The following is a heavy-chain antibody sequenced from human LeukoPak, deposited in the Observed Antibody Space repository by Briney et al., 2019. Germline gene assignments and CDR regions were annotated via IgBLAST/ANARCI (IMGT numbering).Heavy chain of an antibody. D-gene: IGHD3-10*01. V-gene: IGHV3-66*01. J-gene: IGHJ2*01. Sequence: QPGGSLRLSCAASGFTVSSNYMSWVRQAPGKGLEWVSVIYSGGSTYYADSVKGRFTISRDNSKNTLYLQMNSLRAEDTAVYYCARGDGSGSYSSPYWYFDLWGRGTLVTVSS. CDR1: GFTVSSNY. CDR3: ARGDGSGSYSSPYWYFDL. CDR2: IYSGGST.